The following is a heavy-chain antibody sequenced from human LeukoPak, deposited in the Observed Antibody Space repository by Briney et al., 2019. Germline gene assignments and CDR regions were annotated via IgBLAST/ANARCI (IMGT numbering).Heavy chain of an antibody. V-gene: IGHV3-30*18. CDR2: ISYDGSNK. CDR1: GFTFSSYG. D-gene: IGHD2-15*01. Sequence: GGSLRLSCAASGFTFSSYGMHWVRQAPGKGLEWVAVISYDGSNKYYADSVKGRFTISRDNSKNTLYLRMNSLRAEDTAVYYCAKVASAGDGYYYYGMDVWGKGTTVTVSS. J-gene: IGHJ6*04. CDR3: AKVASAGDGYYYYGMDV.